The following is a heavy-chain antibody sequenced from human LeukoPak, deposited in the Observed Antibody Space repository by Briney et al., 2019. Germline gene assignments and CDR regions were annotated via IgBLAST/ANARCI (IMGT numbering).Heavy chain of an antibody. Sequence: QPGGSLRLSCAASGFTFSSYEMNWVRQAPGKGLEWISYISPSGSTTYYADSVKGRFTISRDNAKNSLYLQMIRLRGEDTAFYYCARINWFDPWGQGTLVTVSS. V-gene: IGHV3-48*03. CDR2: ISPSGSTT. CDR1: GFTFSSYE. J-gene: IGHJ5*02. CDR3: ARINWFDP.